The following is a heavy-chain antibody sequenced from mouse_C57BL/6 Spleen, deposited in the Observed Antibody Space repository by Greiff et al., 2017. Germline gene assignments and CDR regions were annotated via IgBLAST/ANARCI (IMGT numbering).Heavy chain of an antibody. V-gene: IGHV1-7*01. CDR2: INPSSGYT. Sequence: QVQLQQSGAELAKPGASVKLSCKASGFTFTSYWMPWVKQRPGQGLEWIGYINPSSGYTKYNQKFKDKATLTEDKSSSTAYMQLSSLTCEDAAVYYCGWLLRNYAMDYWGQGTSVTVSS. CDR3: GWLLRNYAMDY. CDR1: GFTFTSYW. J-gene: IGHJ4*01. D-gene: IGHD2-3*01.